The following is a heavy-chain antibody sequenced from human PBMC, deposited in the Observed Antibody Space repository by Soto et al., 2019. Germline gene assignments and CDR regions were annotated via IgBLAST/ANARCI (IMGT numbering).Heavy chain of an antibody. CDR3: ARLYYYGSGSYYNGDY. CDR2: IIPIFGTA. D-gene: IGHD3-10*01. V-gene: IGHV1-69*01. J-gene: IGHJ4*02. CDR1: GGTFSSYA. Sequence: QVQLVQSGAEVKKPGSSVKVSCKASGGTFSSYAISWVRQAPGQGLEWMGGIIPIFGTANYAQKFQGRVKITADESTSTAYMELSSLRSEDTAVYYCARLYYYGSGSYYNGDYWGQGTLVTVSS.